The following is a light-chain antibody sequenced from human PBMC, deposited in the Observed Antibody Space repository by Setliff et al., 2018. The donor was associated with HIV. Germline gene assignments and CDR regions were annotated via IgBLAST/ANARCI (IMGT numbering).Light chain of an antibody. CDR1: SSDVGGYNY. V-gene: IGLV2-14*01. Sequence: SALTQPASVSGSPGQSITISCTGPSSDVGGYNYVSWYQQHPGKAPKLMIFEVSNRLSGVSNRFSGSKSGNTASLNISGLQAEDEADYYCSSFTTSSTVVFGGGTKVTVL. CDR2: EVS. CDR3: SSFTTSSTVV. J-gene: IGLJ3*02.